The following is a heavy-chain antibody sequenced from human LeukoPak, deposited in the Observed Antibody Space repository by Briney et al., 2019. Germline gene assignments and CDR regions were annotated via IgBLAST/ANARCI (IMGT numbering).Heavy chain of an antibody. V-gene: IGHV4-34*01. CDR1: GGSFSGYY. CDR2: INHSGST. CDR3: ARRPYGSGTNYYMDV. D-gene: IGHD3-10*01. Sequence: PSETLSLTCAVYGGSFSGYYWSWIRQPQGKGLEWIGEINHSGSTNYNPSLKSRVTISVDTSKNQFSLKLSSVTAADTAVYYCARRPYGSGTNYYMDVWGKGTTVTVSS. J-gene: IGHJ6*03.